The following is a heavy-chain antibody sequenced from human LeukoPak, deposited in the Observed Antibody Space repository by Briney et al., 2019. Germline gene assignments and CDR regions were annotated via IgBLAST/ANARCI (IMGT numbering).Heavy chain of an antibody. Sequence: GGSLRLSCGASGFTFRSYAMSWVRQALGKGLEWGSGICGSGGSTYYADSVKGRFTISRDNSNNTLYLQMNSLRAEDTAVYYCAKDVYYDFWSGPVGWFDPWGQGTLVTVSS. CDR2: ICGSGGST. D-gene: IGHD3-3*01. V-gene: IGHV3-23*01. J-gene: IGHJ5*02. CDR1: GFTFRSYA. CDR3: AKDVYYDFWSGPVGWFDP.